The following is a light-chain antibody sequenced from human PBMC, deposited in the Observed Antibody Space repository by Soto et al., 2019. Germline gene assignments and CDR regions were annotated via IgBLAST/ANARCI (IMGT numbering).Light chain of an antibody. CDR2: ENN. J-gene: IGLJ2*01. Sequence: QSVLTQPPSVSAAPGQKVTISCSGSSSNIGNNYVSWFQQLPGKAPKLLIYENNKRPSGIPDRFSGSKSGTSATLGITGLQTGDEADYYCETWDDSLSAGVFGGGTKVTVL. CDR1: SSNIGNNY. V-gene: IGLV1-51*02. CDR3: ETWDDSLSAGV.